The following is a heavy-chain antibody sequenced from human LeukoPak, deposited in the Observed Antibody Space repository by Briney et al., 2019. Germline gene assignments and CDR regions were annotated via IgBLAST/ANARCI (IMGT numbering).Heavy chain of an antibody. CDR1: GYTLTELS. Sequence: ASVKVSCKFSGYTLTELSMHWVRQAPGKGLEWMGGFDPEDGETIYAQKFQGRVTMTEDTSTDTAYMELSSLRSEDTAVYYCASILGTTNAFDIWGQGTMVTVSS. J-gene: IGHJ3*02. V-gene: IGHV1-24*01. CDR3: ASILGTTNAFDI. CDR2: FDPEDGET. D-gene: IGHD1-7*01.